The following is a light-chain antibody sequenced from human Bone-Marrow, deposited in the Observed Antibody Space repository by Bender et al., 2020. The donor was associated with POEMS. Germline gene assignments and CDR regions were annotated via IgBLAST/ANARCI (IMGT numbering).Light chain of an antibody. CDR3: FSYAGSNTYV. V-gene: IGLV3-21*02. J-gene: IGLJ1*01. CDR2: EDS. Sequence: SYVLTQPPSVSVAPGQTASITCGGNNIVGKSVHWYQQKAGQAPVLVVYEDSDRPSGIPERFSGSKSGNTASLTISGLQAEDEADYYCFSYAGSNTYVFGTGTKVTVL. CDR1: NIVGKS.